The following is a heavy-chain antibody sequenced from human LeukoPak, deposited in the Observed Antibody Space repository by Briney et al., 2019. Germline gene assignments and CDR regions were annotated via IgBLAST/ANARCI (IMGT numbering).Heavy chain of an antibody. Sequence: PGGSLRLSCAASGFTFNSYTMSWVRQAPGKGLEWVSTISGSGSSTYYADSVKGRFTISRDNSKNTLYLQVNSLRAEDTAVYYCARASNCSGGICYYYYWGQGTLVTVSS. CDR3: ARASNCSGGICYYYY. CDR1: GFTFNSYT. J-gene: IGHJ4*02. V-gene: IGHV3-23*01. CDR2: ISGSGSST. D-gene: IGHD2-15*01.